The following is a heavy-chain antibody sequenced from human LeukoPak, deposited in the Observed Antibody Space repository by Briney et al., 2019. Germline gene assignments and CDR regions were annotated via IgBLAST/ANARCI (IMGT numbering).Heavy chain of an antibody. J-gene: IGHJ3*02. CDR2: VSGHNGNR. CDR3: ARDTSYDFWSDPTELFDM. D-gene: IGHD3-3*01. V-gene: IGHV1-18*01. Sequence: ASVKVSCKASGGTFSSYAISWVRQAPGQGLEWVGWVSGHNGNRNYAQKVQGRVTMTTDTSTRTAYMELRSLRSDDTAVYYCARDTSYDFWSDPTELFDMWGQGTMVTVSS. CDR1: GGTFSSYA.